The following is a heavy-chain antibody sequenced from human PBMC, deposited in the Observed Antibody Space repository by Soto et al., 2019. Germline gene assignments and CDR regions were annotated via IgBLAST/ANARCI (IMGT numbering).Heavy chain of an antibody. CDR2: INYSGTT. CDR1: GGSVTTY. CDR3: ASTFCIDGISCNWFDP. Sequence: QVQLQESGPGLVKASETLSLTCPVSGGSVTTYWGWIRQPPGKGLEWIGYINYSGTTKYNSSFKRRVTISVDTSKAQVSLNLRSVTAADTAVYYCASTFCIDGISCNWFDPWGPGILVIVSS. D-gene: IGHD2-15*01. V-gene: IGHV4-59*02. J-gene: IGHJ5*02.